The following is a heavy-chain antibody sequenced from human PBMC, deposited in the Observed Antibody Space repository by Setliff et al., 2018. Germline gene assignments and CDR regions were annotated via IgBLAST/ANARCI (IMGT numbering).Heavy chain of an antibody. V-gene: IGHV4-59*11. Sequence: PSETLSLTCTVSGVSISSHYWSWVRQPPGKGLECIGDIYYPGSTKYNPSLWSRLTMSIDTSKKQFSLRLTSVSAADTAVYYCARLRKSTPHWYFDLWGRGTLVTVSS. CDR3: ARLRKSTPHWYFDL. CDR1: GVSISSHY. J-gene: IGHJ2*01. CDR2: IYYPGST.